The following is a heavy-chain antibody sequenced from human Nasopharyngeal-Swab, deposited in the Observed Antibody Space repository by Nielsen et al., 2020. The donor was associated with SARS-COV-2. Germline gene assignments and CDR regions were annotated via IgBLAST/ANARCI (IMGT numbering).Heavy chain of an antibody. Sequence: GESLKISCAASGFTFSTYSMNWVRQAPGKGLEWISYISGSGTIYYTDSVKGRFTIPRDNAKNSLYLQMNSLRAEDTALYYCARDRYLARWGQGTLVTVSS. J-gene: IGHJ4*02. CDR2: ISGSGTI. CDR3: ARDRYLAR. V-gene: IGHV3-48*01. CDR1: GFTFSTYS. D-gene: IGHD3-16*02.